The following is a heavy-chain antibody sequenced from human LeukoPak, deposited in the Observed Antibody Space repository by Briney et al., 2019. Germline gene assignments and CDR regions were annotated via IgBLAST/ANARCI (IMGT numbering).Heavy chain of an antibody. Sequence: ASVKVSCKASGYTFTGYYMHWVRQAPGQGLEWMGWINPNSGDTNYAQKFQGRVTMTRDTSISTAYMELSRLRSDDTAVYYCARPYYDFWSGQNIYYFDYWGQGTLVTVSS. CDR1: GYTFTGYY. J-gene: IGHJ4*02. V-gene: IGHV1-2*02. D-gene: IGHD3-3*01. CDR2: INPNSGDT. CDR3: ARPYYDFWSGQNIYYFDY.